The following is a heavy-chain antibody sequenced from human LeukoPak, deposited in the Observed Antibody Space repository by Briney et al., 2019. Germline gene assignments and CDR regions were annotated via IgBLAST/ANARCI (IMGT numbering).Heavy chain of an antibody. V-gene: IGHV3-23*01. Sequence: PGGSLRLSCAGSGFTFSSYSMNWVRQAPGKGLEWVSAISGSGGSTYYADSVKGRFTISRDNSKNRLYLQMNSLRVEDTAVYYCATGLKPAMASRSNYFDYWGQGTLVTVSS. CDR2: ISGSGGST. J-gene: IGHJ4*02. CDR3: ATGLKPAMASRSNYFDY. CDR1: GFTFSSYS. D-gene: IGHD2-8*01.